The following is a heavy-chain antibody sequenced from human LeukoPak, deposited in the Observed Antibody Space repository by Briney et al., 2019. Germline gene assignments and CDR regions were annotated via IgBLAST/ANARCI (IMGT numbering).Heavy chain of an antibody. V-gene: IGHV4-34*01. D-gene: IGHD3-10*01. CDR2: INHSGST. J-gene: IGHJ4*02. CDR1: GGSFSGYY. CDR3: ARVGDPISGSGYSDY. Sequence: SETLSLTCAVYGGSFSGYYWSWIRQPPGKGLEWIGEINHSGSTNYNPSLKSRVIISVDTSKNQFSLKLSSVTAADTAVYYCARVGDPISGSGYSDYWGQGTLVTVSS.